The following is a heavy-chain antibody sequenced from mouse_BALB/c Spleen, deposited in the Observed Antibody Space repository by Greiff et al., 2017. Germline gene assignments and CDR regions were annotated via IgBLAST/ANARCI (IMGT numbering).Heavy chain of an antibody. Sequence: EVKLMESGGGLVKPGGSLKLSCAASGFTFSSYAMSWVRQTPEKRLEWVASISSGGSTYYPDSVKGRFTISRDNARNILYLQMSSLRSEDTAMYYCARGGYYVDWYFDVWGAGTTVTVSS. CDR3: ARGGYYVDWYFDV. V-gene: IGHV5-6-5*01. D-gene: IGHD2-3*01. J-gene: IGHJ1*01. CDR2: ISSGGST. CDR1: GFTFSSYA.